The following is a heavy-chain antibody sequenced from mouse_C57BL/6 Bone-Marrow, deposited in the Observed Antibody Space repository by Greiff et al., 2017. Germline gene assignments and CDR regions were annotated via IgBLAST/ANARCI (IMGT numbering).Heavy chain of an antibody. V-gene: IGHV5-2*01. J-gene: IGHJ2*01. Sequence: EVKLLESGGGLMQPGASLKLSCESTEYEFPSHDISWVRKTPENRLELVAAIISDGGSTYYPDNMERRFIISRDNTKKTLYRQMRSLRSEDTALYYCERPSIGNYFDYWGQGTTLTVSS. D-gene: IGHD2-14*01. CDR2: IISDGGST. CDR1: EYEFPSHD. CDR3: ERPSIGNYFDY.